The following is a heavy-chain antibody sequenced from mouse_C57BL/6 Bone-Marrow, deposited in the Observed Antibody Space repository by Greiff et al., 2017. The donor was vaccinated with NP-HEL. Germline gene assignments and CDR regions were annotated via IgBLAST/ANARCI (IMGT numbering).Heavy chain of an antibody. Sequence: EVKLMESGGGLVQPGGSLKLSCAASGFTFSDYYMYWVRQTPEKRLEWVAYISNGGGSTYYPDTVKGRFTISRDNAKNTLYLQMSRLKSEDTAMYYCARHRNYGYYAMDYWGQGTSVTVSS. V-gene: IGHV5-12*01. CDR3: ARHRNYGYYAMDY. D-gene: IGHD2-1*01. CDR1: GFTFSDYY. J-gene: IGHJ4*01. CDR2: ISNGGGST.